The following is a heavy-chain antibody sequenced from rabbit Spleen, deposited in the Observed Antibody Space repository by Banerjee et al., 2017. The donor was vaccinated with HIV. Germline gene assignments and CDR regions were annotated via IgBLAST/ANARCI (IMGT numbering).Heavy chain of an antibody. D-gene: IGHD8-1*01. Sequence: QSLEESGGDLVKPGASLTLTCIASGVSFSGDSYMCWVRQAPGKGLEWIAYTYPDYGTRDYASWVNGRFTISLDNAQNTVDLKMTSLTAADTATYFCARDGAGGSYFALWGQGTLVTVS. J-gene: IGHJ3*01. CDR3: ARDGAGGSYFAL. V-gene: IGHV1S40*01. CDR1: GVSFSGDSY. CDR2: TYPDYGTR.